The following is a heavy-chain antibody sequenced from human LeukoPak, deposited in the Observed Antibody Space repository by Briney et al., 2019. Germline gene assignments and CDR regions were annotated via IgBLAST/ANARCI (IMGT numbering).Heavy chain of an antibody. D-gene: IGHD6-6*01. CDR1: GYTFTSYD. CDR3: ARVGRIAVRLVPMDV. J-gene: IGHJ6*03. V-gene: IGHV1-8*02. Sequence: GASVKVSCKASGYTFTSYDINWVRQATGQGLEWMGWMNPNSGNTGYAQKFQGRVTMTTDTSTSTAYMELRSLRSDDTAVYYCARVGRIAVRLVPMDVWGKGTTVTVSS. CDR2: MNPNSGNT.